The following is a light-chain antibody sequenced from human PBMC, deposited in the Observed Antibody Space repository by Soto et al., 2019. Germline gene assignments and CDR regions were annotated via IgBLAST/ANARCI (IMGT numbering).Light chain of an antibody. CDR3: QAYDYSLTASV. CDR1: GSNIGITY. V-gene: IGLV1-47*02. Sequence: QSVLTQPPSASGTPGQRVTISCSGSGSNIGITYVYWYQQFPGTAPKLLIYANSQRPSGVPDRFSGSKSATSASLAITGLQAEDEADYYCQAYDYSLTASVFGGGTKLTVL. J-gene: IGLJ3*02. CDR2: ANS.